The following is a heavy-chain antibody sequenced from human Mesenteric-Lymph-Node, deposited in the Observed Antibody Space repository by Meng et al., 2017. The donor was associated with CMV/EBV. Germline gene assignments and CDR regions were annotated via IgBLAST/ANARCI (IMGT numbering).Heavy chain of an antibody. Sequence: GESLKISCTASGFSFEKYGMSWVRQAPGKGLEWLASISSDGDHIYYAESVQGRFTIGRDNAQNLLYLQMNSLRVEDTAMYFCARDKLMVVVPNTPNWFDPWGQGTLVTVSS. CDR2: ISSDGDHI. CDR1: GFSFEKYG. J-gene: IGHJ5*02. V-gene: IGHV3-21*06. D-gene: IGHD2-21*01. CDR3: ARDKLMVVVPNTPNWFDP.